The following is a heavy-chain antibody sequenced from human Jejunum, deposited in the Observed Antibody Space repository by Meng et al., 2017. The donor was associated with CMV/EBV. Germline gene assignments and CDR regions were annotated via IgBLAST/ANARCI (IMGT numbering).Heavy chain of an antibody. Sequence: CAPSGFTFGDYAVRGVRQAPGEGLEWVSGISWNSGSIGYADSVKGRFTISRDNAKNSLYLQMNSLRAEDMALYYCAKDKAGAFDYWGQGTLVTSPQ. CDR2: ISWNSGSI. V-gene: IGHV3-9*03. CDR1: GFTFGDYA. D-gene: IGHD6-19*01. CDR3: AKDKAGAFDY. J-gene: IGHJ4*02.